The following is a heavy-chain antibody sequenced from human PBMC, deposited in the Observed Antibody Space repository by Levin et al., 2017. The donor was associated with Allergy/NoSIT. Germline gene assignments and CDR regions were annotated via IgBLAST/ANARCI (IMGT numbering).Heavy chain of an antibody. Sequence: SVKVSCKASGGTFSSYAISWVRQAPGQGLEWMGGIIPIFGTANYAQKFQGRVTITADKSTSTAYMELSSLRSEDTAVYYCARDSVRVATIADLSGGRNPLGYWGQGTPVTVSS. J-gene: IGHJ4*02. CDR2: IIPIFGTA. D-gene: IGHD5-12*01. V-gene: IGHV1-69*06. CDR1: GGTFSSYA. CDR3: ARDSVRVATIADLSGGRNPLGY.